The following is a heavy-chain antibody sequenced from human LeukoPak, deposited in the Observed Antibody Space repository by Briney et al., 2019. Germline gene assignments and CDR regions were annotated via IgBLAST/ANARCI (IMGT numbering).Heavy chain of an antibody. CDR3: ARVPYYYDSSGYDAFDI. CDR2: INWNGGST. J-gene: IGHJ3*02. D-gene: IGHD3-22*01. Sequence: GGSLRLSCAASGFTCDDYGMSWFRQAPGKGLEWVSGINWNGGSTGYADSVKGRFTISRDNAKNSLYLQMNSLRAEDMALYYCARVPYYYDSSGYDAFDIWGQGTMVTVSS. CDR1: GFTCDDYG. V-gene: IGHV3-20*04.